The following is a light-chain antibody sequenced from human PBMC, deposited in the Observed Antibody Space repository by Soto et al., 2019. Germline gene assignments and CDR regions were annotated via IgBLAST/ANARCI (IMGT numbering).Light chain of an antibody. V-gene: IGLV2-11*01. CDR3: CSYAGSFTLI. CDR1: SSDVGGFNY. J-gene: IGLJ1*01. Sequence: QSALTQPRSVSGSPGQSVTISCTGTSSDVGGFNYVSWYQQHPGKAPKLLIYDVSERPSGVPDRFSGSKSGNTASLTISWLQAEDEADYYCCSYAGSFTLIFGTGTKVTVL. CDR2: DVS.